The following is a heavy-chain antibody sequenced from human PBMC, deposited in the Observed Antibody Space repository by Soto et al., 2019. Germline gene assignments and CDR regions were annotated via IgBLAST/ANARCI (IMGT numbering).Heavy chain of an antibody. CDR2: IYHSGST. CDR3: ARGQLGDY. D-gene: IGHD6-6*01. J-gene: IGHJ4*02. V-gene: IGHV4-38-2*02. Sequence: SHTCTVSEYSISTGFNWAWIRKPPGKGLEWIGSIYHSGSTYYNLSLKSRVTMSIDTSKNQFSLKLTSVTAADTAVYYCARGQLGDYWGQGTLVSVSA. CDR1: EYSISTGFN.